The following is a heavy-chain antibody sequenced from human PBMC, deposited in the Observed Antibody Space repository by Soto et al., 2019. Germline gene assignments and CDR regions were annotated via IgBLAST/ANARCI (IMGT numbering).Heavy chain of an antibody. CDR2: IIPMFGSP. CDR1: GVTLSTNA. J-gene: IGHJ6*02. V-gene: IGHV1-69*06. Sequence: SVKVSCKASGVTLSTNAISWVRQAPGQGLEWMGAIIPMFGSPKYAQKFQGRVTITADNPTSTIYMEMISLTSADTAVYYCARGGFVAGLYNAMDAWGQGTAVTVS. CDR3: ARGGFVAGLYNAMDA. D-gene: IGHD2-21*01.